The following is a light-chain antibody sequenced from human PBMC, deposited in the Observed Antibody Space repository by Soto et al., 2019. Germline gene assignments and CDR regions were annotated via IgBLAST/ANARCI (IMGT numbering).Light chain of an antibody. CDR3: QQSYSTPYT. CDR1: QSISSY. J-gene: IGKJ2*01. CDR2: AAS. V-gene: IGKV1-39*01. Sequence: DIQMTQSPSSLSASVGDRVTITCRASQSISSYLNWYQQKPGKAPKLLIYAASSLQSGVPSRFSGSGSWPDFTLTISSLQPEDFATYYCQQSYSTPYTFGQGTKLEIK.